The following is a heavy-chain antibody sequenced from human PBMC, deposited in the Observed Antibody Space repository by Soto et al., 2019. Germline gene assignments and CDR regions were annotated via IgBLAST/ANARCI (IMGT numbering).Heavy chain of an antibody. CDR1: GYSFTNYW. Sequence: PGKSLKISCKGSGYSFTNYWIGWVRQMPGKGLEWMGIIYPGDSDTRYSPSFQGQVTISADKSISTAYLQWSSLKASDSAMYYCARSRIIGTTWTFDCRGQGTLVTVSS. D-gene: IGHD1-20*01. V-gene: IGHV5-51*01. CDR3: ARSRIIGTTWTFDC. J-gene: IGHJ4*02. CDR2: IYPGDSDT.